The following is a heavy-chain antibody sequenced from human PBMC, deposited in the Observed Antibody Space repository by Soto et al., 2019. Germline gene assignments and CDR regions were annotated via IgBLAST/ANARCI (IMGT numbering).Heavy chain of an antibody. CDR3: ARGPRGWYGFDY. V-gene: IGHV3-74*01. D-gene: IGHD6-19*01. J-gene: IGHJ4*02. CDR1: GFTVSNNW. Sequence: EVQLVASGGGFVQPGGSLRLSCAYSGFTVSNNWMHCVRRAPGRGLEWVSRMSSDESNTNYADSVKGRFTISRDNAKNTLYLQMNSLSVEDTAVYYCARGPRGWYGFDYWGQGTLVTVSS. CDR2: MSSDESNT.